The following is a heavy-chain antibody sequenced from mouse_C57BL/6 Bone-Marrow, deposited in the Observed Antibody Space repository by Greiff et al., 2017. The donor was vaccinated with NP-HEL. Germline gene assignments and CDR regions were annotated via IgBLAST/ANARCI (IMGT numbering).Heavy chain of an antibody. CDR1: GFNIKNTY. J-gene: IGHJ1*03. CDR2: IDPANGNT. V-gene: IGHV14-3*01. D-gene: IGHD1-1*01. CDR3: ASLYGSSYWYFDV. Sequence: DVQLQESVAELVRPGASVKLSCTASGFNIKNTYMHWVKQRPEQGLEWIGRIDPANGNTKYAPKFQGKATITADTSSNTAYLQLSSLTSEDTAIYYCASLYGSSYWYFDVWGTGTTVTVSS.